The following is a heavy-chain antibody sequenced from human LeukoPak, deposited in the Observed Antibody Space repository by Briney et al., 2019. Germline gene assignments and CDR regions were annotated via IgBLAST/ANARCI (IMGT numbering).Heavy chain of an antibody. CDR3: ASGSYHRIDAFDI. CDR2: IIPIFGTA. D-gene: IGHD1-26*01. CDR1: GGTFSSYA. J-gene: IGHJ3*02. V-gene: IGHV1-69*13. Sequence: GASVKVSCKASGGTFSSYAISWVRQAPGQGLEWMGGIIPIFGTANYAQKFQGRVTITADESTSTAYMELSSLRSEDTAVYYCASGSYHRIDAFDIWGQGTMVTVCS.